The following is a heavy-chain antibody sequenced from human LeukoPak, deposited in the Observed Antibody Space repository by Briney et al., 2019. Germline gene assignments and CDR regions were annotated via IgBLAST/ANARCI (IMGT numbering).Heavy chain of an antibody. J-gene: IGHJ4*02. Sequence: SETLSLTCTVSGGSIRNSDYYWGWFRQPPGKGLEWIGSIYYSGSTYYNSSLKSRVTMSVDTSKNQFSLKLSSVTAADTAVYYCARVGGSSWYFDYWGQGTLVTVSS. V-gene: IGHV4-39*07. D-gene: IGHD6-13*01. CDR3: ARVGGSSWYFDY. CDR2: IYYSGST. CDR1: GGSIRNSDYY.